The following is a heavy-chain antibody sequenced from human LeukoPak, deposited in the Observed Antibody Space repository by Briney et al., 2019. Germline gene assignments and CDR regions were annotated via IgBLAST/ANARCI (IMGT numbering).Heavy chain of an antibody. CDR2: IKQDGSEK. D-gene: IGHD6-19*01. Sequence: GGSLRLSCAASGFTFSSYWMSWVRQAPGKGLEWVANIKQDGSEKYYVDSVKGRFTISRDNAKNSLYLQMNSPGAEDTAVYYCAREKYSSGWYLFDAFDIWGQGTMVTVSS. V-gene: IGHV3-7*01. CDR3: AREKYSSGWYLFDAFDI. CDR1: GFTFSSYW. J-gene: IGHJ3*02.